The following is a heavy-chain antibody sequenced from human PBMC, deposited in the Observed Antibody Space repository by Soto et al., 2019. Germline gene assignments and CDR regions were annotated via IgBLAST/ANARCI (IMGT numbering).Heavy chain of an antibody. D-gene: IGHD3-3*01. J-gene: IGHJ4*02. V-gene: IGHV4-59*01. CDR3: ASFPPFGVVPYYFDY. Sequence: SETLSLTCTVSGGSISSYYWSWIRQPPGKGLEWIGYIYYSGSTNYNPSLKSRVTISVDTSKNQFSLKLSSVTAADTAVYYCASFPPFGVVPYYFDYWGQGTLVTVSS. CDR2: IYYSGST. CDR1: GGSISSYY.